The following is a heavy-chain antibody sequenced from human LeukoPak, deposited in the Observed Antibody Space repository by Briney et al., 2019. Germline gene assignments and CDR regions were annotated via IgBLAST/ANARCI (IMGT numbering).Heavy chain of an antibody. CDR3: ARDIIVVVPADKGHWFDP. CDR1: GCTFTGYY. CDR2: INPNSGGT. Sequence: ASVKVSCKASGCTFTGYYMHWVRQAPGQGLEWMGWINPNSGGTNYAQKFQGRVTMTRDTSISTAYMELSRLRSDDTAVYYCARDIIVVVPADKGHWFDPWGQGTLVTVSS. D-gene: IGHD2-2*01. V-gene: IGHV1-2*02. J-gene: IGHJ5*02.